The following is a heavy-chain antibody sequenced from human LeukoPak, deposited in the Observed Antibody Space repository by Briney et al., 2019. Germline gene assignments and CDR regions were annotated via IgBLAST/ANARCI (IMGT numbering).Heavy chain of an antibody. Sequence: NPGGSLRLSCAASGFTFSHYSMNWVRQAPGKGLEWVSSISSDSRYIYYADSLKGRFTISRDNAKNSLYLQMNSLRAEDTAVYYCARGGWSFDFWGRGTLVTVSS. CDR1: GFTFSHYS. CDR3: ARGGWSFDF. J-gene: IGHJ2*01. CDR2: ISSDSRYI. V-gene: IGHV3-21*01.